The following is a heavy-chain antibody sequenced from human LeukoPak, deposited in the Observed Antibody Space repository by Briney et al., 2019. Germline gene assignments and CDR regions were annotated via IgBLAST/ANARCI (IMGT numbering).Heavy chain of an antibody. D-gene: IGHD3-10*01. CDR2: IKKDGSEK. CDR3: ARYYYGSGTSFDP. Sequence: PGGSLRLSCTASGFTFSSYWMSWVRQAPGKGLEWVANIKKDGSEKKYVDSVKGRFTISRDNAKSSLYLQMNSLRVEDTAVFYCARYYYGSGTSFDPWGQGTLVTVSS. V-gene: IGHV3-7*01. CDR1: GFTFSSYW. J-gene: IGHJ5*02.